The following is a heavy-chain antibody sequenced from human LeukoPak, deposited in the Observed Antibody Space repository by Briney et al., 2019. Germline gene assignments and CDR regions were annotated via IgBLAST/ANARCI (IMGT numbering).Heavy chain of an antibody. D-gene: IGHD1-26*01. Sequence: ASVKVSCTASGFTFTGYSINWVRQAPGQGLEWIACISAYDSNIKYAQKVQGRVTITRDTSTSTAYMELRSLRAEDTAVYYCARDLGGSGSYCLTFDYWGQGTLVTVSS. CDR3: ARDLGGSGSYCLTFDY. CDR2: ISAYDSNI. J-gene: IGHJ4*02. CDR1: GFTFTGYS. V-gene: IGHV1-18*01.